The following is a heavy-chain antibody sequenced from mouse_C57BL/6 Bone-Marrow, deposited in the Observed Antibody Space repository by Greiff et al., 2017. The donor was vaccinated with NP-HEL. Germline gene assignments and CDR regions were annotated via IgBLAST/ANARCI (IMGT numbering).Heavy chain of an antibody. D-gene: IGHD1-1*01. CDR2: IYPGNSDT. V-gene: IGHV1-5*01. Sequence: EVQLQQSGTVLARPGASVKMSCKTSGYTFTSYWMHWVKQRPGQGLEWIGAIYPGNSDTSYNQEFKGKAKLTAVTSASTAYMELSSLTNEDSAVYYCTRGDYYYGSSYLYYAMDYWGQGTSVTVSS. J-gene: IGHJ4*01. CDR3: TRGDYYYGSSYLYYAMDY. CDR1: GYTFTSYW.